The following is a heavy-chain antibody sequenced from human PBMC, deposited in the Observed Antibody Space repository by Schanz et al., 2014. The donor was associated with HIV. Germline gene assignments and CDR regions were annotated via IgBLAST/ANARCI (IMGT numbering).Heavy chain of an antibody. J-gene: IGHJ4*02. CDR3: ASDLNTPEIVVLLDY. CDR2: IIPVFGTR. Sequence: QVQLVQSGAEVKKPGASVKVSCKASGYTFTDYYIHWVRLAPGQRPEWMGAIIPVFGTRNYAQMFQGRVTITADESTNTAYMELSSLRSEDTAVYYCASDLNTPEIVVLLDYWGQGTLVTVSS. V-gene: IGHV1-69*13. D-gene: IGHD3-22*01. CDR1: GYTFTDYY.